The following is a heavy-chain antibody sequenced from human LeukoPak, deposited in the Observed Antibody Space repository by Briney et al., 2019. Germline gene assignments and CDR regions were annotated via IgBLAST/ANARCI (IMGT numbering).Heavy chain of an antibody. CDR2: IHYSGST. CDR3: ARVQGGGYCSSTSCYTFDYYYCYMDV. CDR1: GSMYNYY. D-gene: IGHD2-2*02. Sequence: SETLSLTCTVSGSMYNYYWSWIRQPPGKGLEWIGYIHYSGSTNYNPSLKSRVTMSLDTSNNQVSLKLNSVTAADTAVYYCARVQGGGYCSSTSCYTFDYYYCYMDVWGKGTTVTVSS. V-gene: IGHV4-59*12. J-gene: IGHJ6*03.